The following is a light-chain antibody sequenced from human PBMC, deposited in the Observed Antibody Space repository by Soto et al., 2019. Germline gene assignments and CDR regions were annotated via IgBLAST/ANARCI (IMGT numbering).Light chain of an antibody. V-gene: IGKV2-28*01. J-gene: IGKJ4*01. CDR2: LGS. Sequence: DIVMTQSPLSLPVTPGEPASISCRSSQSLLHSNGYNYLDWYLQTPGQSPQLLIYLGSNRASGVPDRFSGSGSGTDVTLKISRVEAEDVGVYYCMQALQPSLTFGGGTKVEIK. CDR3: MQALQPSLT. CDR1: QSLLHSNGYNY.